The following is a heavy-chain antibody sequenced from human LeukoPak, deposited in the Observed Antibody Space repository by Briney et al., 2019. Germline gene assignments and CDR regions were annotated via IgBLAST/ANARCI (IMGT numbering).Heavy chain of an antibody. D-gene: IGHD1-20*01. Sequence: GGSLRLSCAASGFTFSSYSMNWVRQAPGKGLEWASSISSSSSYIYYADSAKGRFTISRDNAKNSLYLQMNSLRAEDTAVYYCARDKNNWNDGGDAFDIWGQGTMVTVSS. CDR1: GFTFSSYS. CDR2: ISSSSSYI. J-gene: IGHJ3*02. V-gene: IGHV3-21*01. CDR3: ARDKNNWNDGGDAFDI.